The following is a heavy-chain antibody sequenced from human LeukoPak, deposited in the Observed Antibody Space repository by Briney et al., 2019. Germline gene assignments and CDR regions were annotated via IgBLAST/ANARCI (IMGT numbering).Heavy chain of an antibody. J-gene: IGHJ4*02. Sequence: PGGSLRLSCADSGFTFSSYAMHWVRQAPGKGLEWVAVISYDGSNKYSADSVKGRFTISRDNSKNTLYLQMNSLRADDTAVYYCARVHRLSGYSSGWYGFGYWGQGTLVTVSS. V-gene: IGHV3-30-3*01. D-gene: IGHD6-19*01. CDR3: ARVHRLSGYSSGWYGFGY. CDR2: ISYDGSNK. CDR1: GFTFSSYA.